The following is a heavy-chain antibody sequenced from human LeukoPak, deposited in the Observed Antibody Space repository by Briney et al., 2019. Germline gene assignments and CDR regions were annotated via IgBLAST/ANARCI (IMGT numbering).Heavy chain of an antibody. CDR1: GGSISSSSYY. V-gene: IGHV4-39*01. CDR3: ASPCTSGICYTDY. CDR2: IYYSGST. J-gene: IGHJ4*02. Sequence: SETLSLTCTVSGGSISSSSYYWGWIRQPPGKGLEWFGSIYYSGSTYYNPSLESRVTISVDTSKNQSSLKLRSVTAADPAVYLCASPCTSGICYTDYWGQGTLVTVSS. D-gene: IGHD2-8*01.